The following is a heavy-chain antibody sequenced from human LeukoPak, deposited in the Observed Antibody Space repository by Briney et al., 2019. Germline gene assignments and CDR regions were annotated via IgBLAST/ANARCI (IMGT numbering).Heavy chain of an antibody. CDR3: ARGRGGSSSPPPYYYMDV. V-gene: IGHV1-69*01. J-gene: IGHJ6*03. Sequence: PVKVSCKASGGTFSSYAISWVRQAPGQGLEWMGGIIPIFGTANYAQKFQGRVTITADESTSTAYMELSSLRSEDTAVYYCARGRGGSSSPPPYYYMDVWGKGTTVTVSS. CDR2: IIPIFGTA. D-gene: IGHD6-6*01. CDR1: GGTFSSYA.